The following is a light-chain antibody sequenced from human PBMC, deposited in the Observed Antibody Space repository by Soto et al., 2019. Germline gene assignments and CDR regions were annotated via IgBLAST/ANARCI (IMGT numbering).Light chain of an antibody. CDR2: EVN. CDR3: SSFGGSQV. V-gene: IGLV2-8*01. Sequence: QSALTQPPSASGSPGQSVTVSCTGSSSDVGAYNYVSWYQQHPGKPPKLIIYEVNKRPSGVPDRFSGSKSGNTASLTVSGLQAEDEADYYCSSFGGSQVFGGGTKLTVL. J-gene: IGLJ2*01. CDR1: SSDVGAYNY.